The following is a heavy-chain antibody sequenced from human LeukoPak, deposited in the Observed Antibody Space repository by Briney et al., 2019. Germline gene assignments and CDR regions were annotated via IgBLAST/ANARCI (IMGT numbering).Heavy chain of an antibody. Sequence: ASVKVSCKASGYTFTGYYMHWVRQAPGQGLEWMGWINPNSGGTNYAQKFQGRVTMTRDTSISTVYMELSSLRSEDTAVYYCARGEATYYYDSSGYSGYQFDYWGQGTLVTVSS. CDR3: ARGEATYYYDSSGYSGYQFDY. D-gene: IGHD3-22*01. CDR1: GYTFTGYY. J-gene: IGHJ4*02. CDR2: INPNSGGT. V-gene: IGHV1-2*02.